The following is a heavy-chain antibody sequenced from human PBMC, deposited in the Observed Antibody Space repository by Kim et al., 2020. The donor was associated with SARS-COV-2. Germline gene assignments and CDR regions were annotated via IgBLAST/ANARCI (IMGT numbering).Heavy chain of an antibody. CDR3: AKSGGYSYGYLFYFDY. D-gene: IGHD5-18*01. Sequence: SVKGRFTISRDNSKNTLYLQMNSLRAEDTAVYYFAKSGGYSYGYLFYFDYWGQGTLVTVSS. J-gene: IGHJ4*02. V-gene: IGHV3-23*01.